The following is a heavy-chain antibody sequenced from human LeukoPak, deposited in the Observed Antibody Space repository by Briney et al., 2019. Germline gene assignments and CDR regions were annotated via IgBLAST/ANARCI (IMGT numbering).Heavy chain of an antibody. J-gene: IGHJ6*02. Sequence: SETLSFTCAVYGGSFSGYYWSWIRQPPGKGLEWIGEINHSGSTNYNPSLKSRVTRSVDTSKNQFSLKLSSVTAADTAVYYCASTSYGSGSYFTPARPYYYYFGMDVWGQGTTVTVSS. V-gene: IGHV4-34*01. CDR2: INHSGST. D-gene: IGHD3-10*01. CDR1: GGSFSGYY. CDR3: ASTSYGSGSYFTPARPYYYYFGMDV.